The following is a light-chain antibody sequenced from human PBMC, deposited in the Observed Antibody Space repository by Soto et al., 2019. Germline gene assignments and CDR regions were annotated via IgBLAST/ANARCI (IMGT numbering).Light chain of an antibody. CDR1: QSVSSSR. Sequence: DIVLPQSPATLSLSAGERATLSCGASQSVSSSRLAWYQQKPALAPRLLIYDGFLRATGIPDRFSGSGSGTDFTLTISRLEPEDFAVYYCQQYGNSPITFGQGTKV. CDR2: DGF. CDR3: QQYGNSPIT. V-gene: IGKV3D-20*01. J-gene: IGKJ1*01.